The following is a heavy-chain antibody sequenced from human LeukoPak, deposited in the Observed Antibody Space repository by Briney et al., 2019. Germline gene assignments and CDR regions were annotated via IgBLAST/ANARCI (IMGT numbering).Heavy chain of an antibody. CDR3: ASAVSDTRNAFDI. CDR1: GFTFSSYW. V-gene: IGHV3-74*01. Sequence: PGESLRLSCAASGFTFSSYWIHWVRQPHGEGLVWVSRISGDGSNTNYADSVKGRSTISRDNAKNTLYLQMDSLRAEDTAVYYCASAVSDTRNAFDIWGRGTTVTVSS. D-gene: IGHD6-19*01. CDR2: ISGDGSNT. J-gene: IGHJ3*02.